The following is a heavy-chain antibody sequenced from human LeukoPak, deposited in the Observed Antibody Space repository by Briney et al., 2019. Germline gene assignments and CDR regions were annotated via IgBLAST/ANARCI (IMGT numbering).Heavy chain of an antibody. D-gene: IGHD3-22*01. J-gene: IGHJ4*02. CDR2: INWSGGST. Sequence: GGSLRLSCAASGFTFDDYGMSWVRQAPGKGLEWVSGINWSGGSTGYADSVKGRFTISRDNAKNSLYLQMNSLRAEDTALYYCARAHQYYYDSSGYYFDYWGQGTLVTVSS. V-gene: IGHV3-20*04. CDR1: GFTFDDYG. CDR3: ARAHQYYYDSSGYYFDY.